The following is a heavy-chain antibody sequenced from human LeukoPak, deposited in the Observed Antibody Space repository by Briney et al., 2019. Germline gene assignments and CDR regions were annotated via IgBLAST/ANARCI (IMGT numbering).Heavy chain of an antibody. V-gene: IGHV4-61*02. CDR1: GGSISSGSYY. Sequence: PSETLSLTCTVSGGSISSGSYYWSWIRQPAGKGLEWIGRIYTSGSTNYNPSLKSRVTISVDTSKNQFSLKLSSVTAADTAVYYCARRRITMIRGVINDAFDIWGQGTMVTVSS. CDR3: ARRRITMIRGVINDAFDI. D-gene: IGHD3-10*01. CDR2: IYTSGST. J-gene: IGHJ3*02.